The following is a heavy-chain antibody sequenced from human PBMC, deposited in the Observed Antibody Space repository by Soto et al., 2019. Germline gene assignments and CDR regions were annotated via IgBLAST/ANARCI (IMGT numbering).Heavy chain of an antibody. CDR3: ATARWGAAADNWFDP. V-gene: IGHV1-24*01. CDR2: FDPEDGET. D-gene: IGHD6-13*01. Sequence: GVSVQAACKVSCYTLTELSMHWVLQAAGKGLEWVGVFDPEDGETIYAQKFQGRVTMTEDTSTDTAYMELSSLRSEDTAVYYCATARWGAAADNWFDPWGQGTLVTVSS. CDR1: CYTLTELS. J-gene: IGHJ5*02.